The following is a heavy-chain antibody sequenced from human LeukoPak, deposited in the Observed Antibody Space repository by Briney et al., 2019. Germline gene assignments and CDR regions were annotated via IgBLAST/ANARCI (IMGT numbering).Heavy chain of an antibody. CDR2: INHSGST. D-gene: IGHD4-17*01. J-gene: IGHJ6*02. Sequence: ASETLSLTCAVYGGSFSGYYWSWIRQPPGKGLEWIGEINHSGSTNYNPSLKSRVTISVDTSKNQFSLKLSSVTAADTAVYYCAIITGGDYYYYYGMDVWGQGTTVTVSS. V-gene: IGHV4-34*01. CDR3: AIITGGDYYYYYGMDV. CDR1: GGSFSGYY.